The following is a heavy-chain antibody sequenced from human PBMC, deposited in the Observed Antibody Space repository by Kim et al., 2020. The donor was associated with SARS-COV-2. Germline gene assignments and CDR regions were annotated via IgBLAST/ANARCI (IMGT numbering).Heavy chain of an antibody. D-gene: IGHD6-13*01. CDR2: ISYDGSNK. Sequence: GGSLRLSCAASGFTFSSYAMHWVRQAPGKGLEWVAVISYDGSNKYYADSVKGRFTISRDNSKNTLYLQMNSLRAEDTAVYYCARVGYRIAAAGAKNFDYWGQGTLVTVSS. V-gene: IGHV3-30*04. CDR3: ARVGYRIAAAGAKNFDY. CDR1: GFTFSSYA. J-gene: IGHJ4*02.